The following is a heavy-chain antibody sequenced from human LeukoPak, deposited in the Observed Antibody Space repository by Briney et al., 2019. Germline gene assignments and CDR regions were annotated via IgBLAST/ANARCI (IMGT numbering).Heavy chain of an antibody. CDR1: GFTFDDYA. D-gene: IGHD6-6*01. V-gene: IGHV3-9*01. Sequence: GGSLRLSCAASGFTFDDYAMHWVRQAPGKGLEWVSGISWNSGSIGYADSVKGRFTISRDNSKNTLYLQMNSLRAEDTAVYYCAKTPPMYSISPSYFDYWGQGTLVTVSS. CDR3: AKTPPMYSISPSYFDY. CDR2: ISWNSGSI. J-gene: IGHJ4*02.